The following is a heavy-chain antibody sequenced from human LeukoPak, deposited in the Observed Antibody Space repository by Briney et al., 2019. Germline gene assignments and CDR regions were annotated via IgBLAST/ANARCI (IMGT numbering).Heavy chain of an antibody. J-gene: IGHJ5*02. CDR1: GYTFTGYY. D-gene: IGHD2-2*01. Sequence: ASVKVSCKASGYTFTGYYMHWVRQAPGQGLEWMGWINPNSGGTNYAQKFQGRVTMTRDTSISTAYMELSRLRSDDTAVYYCARDPIICSRTSCYDWVRDLNNWFDPWGQGTLVTVSS. CDR2: INPNSGGT. CDR3: ARDPIICSRTSCYDWVRDLNNWFDP. V-gene: IGHV1-2*02.